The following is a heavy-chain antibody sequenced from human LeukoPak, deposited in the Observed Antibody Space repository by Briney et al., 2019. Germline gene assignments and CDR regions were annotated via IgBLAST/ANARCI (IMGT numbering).Heavy chain of an antibody. CDR3: ARAIAAAYYFDY. D-gene: IGHD6-13*01. J-gene: IGHJ4*02. CDR1: GGSISSSSYY. Sequence: SETLSLTCTVSGGSISSSSYYWGWIRQPPGKGLEWIGSIYYSGSTYYNPSLKSRVTISVDTSKNQFSLKLSSVTAADTAVYYCARAIAAAYYFDYWGQGTLVTVSS. CDR2: IYYSGST. V-gene: IGHV4-39*07.